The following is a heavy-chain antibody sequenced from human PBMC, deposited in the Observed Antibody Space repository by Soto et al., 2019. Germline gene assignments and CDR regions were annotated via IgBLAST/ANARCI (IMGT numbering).Heavy chain of an antibody. J-gene: IGHJ3*02. CDR2: IIPLFGTA. V-gene: IGHV1-69*01. D-gene: IGHD5-18*01. CDR1: GGTFSSYA. CDR3: ARVSLGDTAMGKGGAFDI. Sequence: QVQLVQSGAEVKKPGSSVKVSCKASGGTFSSYAISWVRQAPGQGLEWMGGIIPLFGTANYAQKFQGRVTITADESTSTAYMELSSLRSEDTAVYYCARVSLGDTAMGKGGAFDIWGQGTMVTVSS.